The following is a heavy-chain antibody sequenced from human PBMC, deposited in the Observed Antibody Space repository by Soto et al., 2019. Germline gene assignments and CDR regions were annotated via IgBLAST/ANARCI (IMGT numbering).Heavy chain of an antibody. Sequence: ASVKVSCKASGYSFTAYNIHWVRQAPGQGLECMGWIKPHSGDTGYTQKFQGRVTMTRDTSISTAYMELSSLRYDDTAMYYCARGSAVGGNWFDSWGQGTLVTVSS. CDR3: ARGSAVGGNWFDS. J-gene: IGHJ5*01. CDR1: GYSFTAYN. V-gene: IGHV1-2*02. D-gene: IGHD3-16*01. CDR2: IKPHSGDT.